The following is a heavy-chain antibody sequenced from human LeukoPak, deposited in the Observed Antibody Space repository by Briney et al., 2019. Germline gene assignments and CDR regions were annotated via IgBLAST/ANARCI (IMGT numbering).Heavy chain of an antibody. CDR2: IYTSGST. CDR3: AREQDSVWERVGFDP. CDR1: GGSISSSSYY. Sequence: SETLSLTCTVSGGSISSSSYYWSWIRQPAGKGLEWIGRIYTSGSTNYNPSLKSRVTISVDTSKNQFSLKLSSVTAADTAVYYCAREQDSVWERVGFDPWGQGTLVTVSS. D-gene: IGHD1-26*01. J-gene: IGHJ5*02. V-gene: IGHV4-61*02.